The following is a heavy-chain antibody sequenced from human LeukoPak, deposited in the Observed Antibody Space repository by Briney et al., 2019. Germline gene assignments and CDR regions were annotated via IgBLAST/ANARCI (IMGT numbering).Heavy chain of an antibody. J-gene: IGHJ6*03. Sequence: ASVKVSCKSSGYTFTSYGISWVRQAPGQGLEWMGWISGYNGNTNYAQNLQGRVTMTTDTSMSTVYMELRSLRSDDTAVYYCAFSSYYLQGNYYYMDVWGKGTTVTVSS. D-gene: IGHD1-26*01. CDR1: GYTFTSYG. CDR2: ISGYNGNT. CDR3: AFSSYYLQGNYYYMDV. V-gene: IGHV1-18*01.